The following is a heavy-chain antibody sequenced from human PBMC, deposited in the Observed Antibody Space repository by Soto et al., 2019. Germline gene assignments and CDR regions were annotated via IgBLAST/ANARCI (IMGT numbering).Heavy chain of an antibody. V-gene: IGHV3-15*07. J-gene: IGHJ6*02. CDR2: IKSKTDVGTT. CDR3: TSALGYSSGSYYYYGMDV. Sequence: GGSLRLSCAASGFTFSNAWMNWVRQAPGKGLEWVGRIKSKTDVGTTDNSATVKGRFTISRDNSKNTLYLQMNSLKTEDTAVYYCTSALGYSSGSYYYYGMDVWGQGTTVTVSS. CDR1: GFTFSNAW. D-gene: IGHD6-19*01.